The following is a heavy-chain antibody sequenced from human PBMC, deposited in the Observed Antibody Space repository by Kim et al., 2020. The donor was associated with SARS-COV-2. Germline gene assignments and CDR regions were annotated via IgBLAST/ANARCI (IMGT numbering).Heavy chain of an antibody. V-gene: IGHV3-23*01. D-gene: IGHD1-26*01. CDR1: GFTFSSYA. Sequence: GGSLRLSCEASGFTFSSYAMTWVRQAPGKGLEWVSEINNDGGSTYYVDSVKGRFTISRDNSKNTLYLHMNSLRAEDTALYYCGKIRPGGDVFDILGQWT. J-gene: IGHJ3*02. CDR2: INNDGGST. CDR3: GKIRPGGDVFDI.